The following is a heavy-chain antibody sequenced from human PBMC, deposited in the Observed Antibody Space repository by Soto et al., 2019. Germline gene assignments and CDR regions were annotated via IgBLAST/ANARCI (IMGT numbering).Heavy chain of an antibody. CDR3: ARDARLYSSSSEGMDV. J-gene: IGHJ6*03. CDR1: GYTFTRYD. Sequence: ASVKVSCKASGYTFTRYDINWVRQATGQGLEWMGWMNPNSGSTGYAQKFQGRVTMTRNTSISTAYMELSGLRSEDTAMYYCARDARLYSSSSEGMDVWGKGTTVTVSS. V-gene: IGHV1-8*01. D-gene: IGHD6-6*01. CDR2: MNPNSGST.